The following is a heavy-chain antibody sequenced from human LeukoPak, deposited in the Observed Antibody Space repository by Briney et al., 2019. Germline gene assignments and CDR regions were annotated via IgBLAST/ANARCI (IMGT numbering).Heavy chain of an antibody. D-gene: IGHD6-13*01. Sequence: ASVKVSCKASGGTFSSYAISWVRQAPGQGLEWMGWINPNSGGTNYAQKFQGRVTMTRDTSISTAYMELSRLRSDDTAVYYCARDMGSSGSYWGQGTLVTVSS. CDR1: GGTFSSYA. J-gene: IGHJ4*02. V-gene: IGHV1-2*02. CDR2: INPNSGGT. CDR3: ARDMGSSGSY.